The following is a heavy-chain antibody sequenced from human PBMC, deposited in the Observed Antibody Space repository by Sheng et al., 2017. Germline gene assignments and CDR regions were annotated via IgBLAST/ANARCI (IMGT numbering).Heavy chain of an antibody. Sequence: QVQLVQSGAEVKKPGSSVKVSCKASGGTFSSYAISWVRQAPGQGLEWMGGIIPIFGTANYAQKFQGRVTITTDESTSTAYMELSSLRSEDTAVYYCARDLGLTTGDYTGGDAFDIWGQGTMVTVSS. CDR3: ARDLGLTTGDYTGGDAFDI. CDR1: GGTFSSYA. V-gene: IGHV1-69*05. D-gene: IGHD4-17*01. J-gene: IGHJ3*02. CDR2: IIPIFGTA.